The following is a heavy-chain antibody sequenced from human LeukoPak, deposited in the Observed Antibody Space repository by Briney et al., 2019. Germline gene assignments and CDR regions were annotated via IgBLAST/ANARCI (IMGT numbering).Heavy chain of an antibody. V-gene: IGHV1-2*02. CDR3: YYRVSSGYLT. CDR2: INPNSGGT. Sequence: ASVKVSCKASGGTFSSYAISWVRQAPGQGLEWMGWINPNSGGTNYAQKFQGRVSMTRDTSISTAYMELGRLRSDDTAVYYCYYRVSSGYLTWGQGTLVTVSS. D-gene: IGHD3-22*01. CDR1: GGTFSSYA. J-gene: IGHJ4*02.